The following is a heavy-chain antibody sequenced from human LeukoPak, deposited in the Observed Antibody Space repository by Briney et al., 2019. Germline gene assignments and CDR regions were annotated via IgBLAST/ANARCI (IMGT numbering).Heavy chain of an antibody. D-gene: IGHD6-19*01. J-gene: IGHJ4*02. CDR2: ISYDGSNK. CDR3: ARGGIAVAGSTRGQFDY. Sequence: SGRSLRLSCAASGFTFSSYAMHWVRQAPGKGLEWVAIISYDGSNKYYADSAKGRFTISRDNSKNTPYLQMNSLRAEDTAVYYCARGGIAVAGSTRGQFDYWGQGTLVTVSS. CDR1: GFTFSSYA. V-gene: IGHV3-30-3*01.